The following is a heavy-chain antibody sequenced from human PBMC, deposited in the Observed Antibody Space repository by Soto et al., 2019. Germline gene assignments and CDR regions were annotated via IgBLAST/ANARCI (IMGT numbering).Heavy chain of an antibody. D-gene: IGHD1-20*01. CDR3: AKDLGGYNWNQARRPDY. CDR1: GFTFSSYG. V-gene: IGHV3-30*18. J-gene: IGHJ4*02. CDR2: ISYDGSNK. Sequence: GGSLRLSCAASGFTFSSYGMHWVRQAPGKGLEWVAVISYDGSNKYYADSVKGRFTISRDNSKNTLYLQMNSLRAEDTAVYYCAKDLGGYNWNQARRPDYWGQGTLVTVSS.